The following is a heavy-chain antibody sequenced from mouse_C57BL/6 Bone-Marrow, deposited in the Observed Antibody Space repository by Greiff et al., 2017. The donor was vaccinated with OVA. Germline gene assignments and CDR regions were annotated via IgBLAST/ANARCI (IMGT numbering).Heavy chain of an antibody. D-gene: IGHD1-1*01. J-gene: IGHJ4*01. CDR2: IYPRSGNT. V-gene: IGHV1-81*01. Sequence: QVQLQQSGAELARPGASVKLSCKASGYTFTSYGISWVKQRTGKGLEWIGEIYPRSGNTYYNEKFKGKATLTADKSSSTAYMELRSLTSEDSAVYFCARVITTPYYYAMDYWGQGTSVTVSS. CDR3: ARVITTPYYYAMDY. CDR1: GYTFTSYG.